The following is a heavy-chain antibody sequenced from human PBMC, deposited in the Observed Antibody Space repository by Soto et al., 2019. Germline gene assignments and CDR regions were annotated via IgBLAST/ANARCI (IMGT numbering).Heavy chain of an antibody. Sequence: QVQLVESGGGVVQPGRSLRLSCAASGFTFSSYAMHWVRQAPGKGLEWVAVISYDGSNKYYADSVKGRFTISRDNSKNTLYLQTNSLRAEDTAVYYCASDAAPEGIAALMDVWGQGTTVTVSS. D-gene: IGHD6-13*01. CDR2: ISYDGSNK. CDR1: GFTFSSYA. V-gene: IGHV3-30-3*01. CDR3: ASDAAPEGIAALMDV. J-gene: IGHJ6*02.